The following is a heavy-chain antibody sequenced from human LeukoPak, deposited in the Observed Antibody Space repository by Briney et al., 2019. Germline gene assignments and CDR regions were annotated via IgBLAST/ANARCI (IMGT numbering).Heavy chain of an antibody. CDR3: AKDPYRVIVATGNYLDP. D-gene: IGHD2-21*01. Sequence: PGGSLRLSCATPGFTFSSYGMHWVRQVPGKGLEWVAVISNDGSNIQYGDSAKGRFTISRDNSKNTVFLHMNSLRSEDTAVYYCAKDPYRVIVATGNYLDPWGQGTLVTVSS. CDR2: ISNDGSNI. V-gene: IGHV3-30*18. J-gene: IGHJ5*02. CDR1: GFTFSSYG.